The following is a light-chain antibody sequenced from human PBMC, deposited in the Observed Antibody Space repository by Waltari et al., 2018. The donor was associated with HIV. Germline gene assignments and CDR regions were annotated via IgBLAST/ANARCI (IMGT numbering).Light chain of an antibody. CDR2: DAS. CDR1: QSVSSSH. CDR3: QQYDNSRWT. V-gene: IGKV3-20*01. Sequence: ETILTQSPGTLSLSPGERATLSSRASQSVSSSHLAWYQQNPGQAPRLLVYDASSRATGIPDRFSGSGSGTDFILTINGLEPEDFAVYYCQQYDNSRWTFGQGTKVEIK. J-gene: IGKJ1*01.